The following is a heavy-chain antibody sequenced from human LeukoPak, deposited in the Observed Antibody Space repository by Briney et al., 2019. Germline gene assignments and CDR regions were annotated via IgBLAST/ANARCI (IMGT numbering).Heavy chain of an antibody. CDR3: ARVMWETYYFDY. CDR2: INPNSGGT. D-gene: IGHD1-26*01. CDR1: GYTFTGYY. J-gene: IGHJ4*02. Sequence: ASVKVSCKASGYTFTGYYMHWVRQAPGQGLEWMGWINPNSGGTNYAQKFQGRVTMTRDTSISTAYMELSRLRPDDTAVYYCARVMWETYYFDYWGQGTLVTVSS. V-gene: IGHV1-2*02.